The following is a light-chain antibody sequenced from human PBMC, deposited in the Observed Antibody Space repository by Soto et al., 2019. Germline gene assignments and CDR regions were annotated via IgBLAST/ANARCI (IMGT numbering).Light chain of an antibody. CDR1: QSVSSN. CDR2: GAS. J-gene: IGKJ1*01. V-gene: IGKV3-20*01. Sequence: EIVMTQSPATLSVSPGERATLSCRASQSVSSNLAWYQQKPGQAPSLLIYGASSRATGIPDRFSGSGSGTDFTLTISRLEPEDFAVYYCQQYDSSPKTFGQGTKVDIK. CDR3: QQYDSSPKT.